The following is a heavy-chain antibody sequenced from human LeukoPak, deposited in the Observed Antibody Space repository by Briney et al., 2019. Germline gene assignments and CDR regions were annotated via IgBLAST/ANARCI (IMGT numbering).Heavy chain of an antibody. Sequence: GGSLRLSCAASGFKFTDYAMTWVRQTPGKGLEWVSGISVRGGDTYYADSVKGRFTISRDNSKNTLYLQMNSLRAEDTAIYYCVKDYDFWSDALRGAFEIWGQGAMVTVSS. CDR3: VKDYDFWSDALRGAFEI. J-gene: IGHJ3*02. CDR1: GFKFTDYA. V-gene: IGHV3-23*01. D-gene: IGHD3-3*01. CDR2: ISVRGGDT.